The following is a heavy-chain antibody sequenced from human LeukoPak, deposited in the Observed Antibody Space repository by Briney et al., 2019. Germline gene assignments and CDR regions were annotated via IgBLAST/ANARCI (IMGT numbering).Heavy chain of an antibody. CDR3: AKSSLTGYYFCPFDY. CDR2: ISGSGGST. J-gene: IGHJ4*02. CDR1: GLTFSSYA. D-gene: IGHD3-9*01. V-gene: IGHV3-23*01. Sequence: PGGSLRLSCAASGLTFSSYAMSWVRQAPGKGLEWVSAISGSGGSTYYADSVKGRFTISRDNSKNTLYLQMNSLRAEDTAVYYCAKSSLTGYYFCPFDYWGQGTLVTVSS.